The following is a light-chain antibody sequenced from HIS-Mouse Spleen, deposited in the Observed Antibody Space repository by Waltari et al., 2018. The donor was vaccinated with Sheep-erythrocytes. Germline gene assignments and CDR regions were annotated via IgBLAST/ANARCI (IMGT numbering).Light chain of an antibody. J-gene: IGKJ4*01. CDR2: WAS. CDR1: QSVLYSSNNKNY. CDR3: QQYDSTPLT. V-gene: IGKV4-1*01. Sequence: DIVMTQSPDSLAVSLGERATINCKSSQSVLYSSNNKNYLAWYQQKPGQPPKLLIYWASTREPGVPDRFSGSGSGTDFTLTISSLKAEDVAVYYCQQYDSTPLTFGGGTKVEIK.